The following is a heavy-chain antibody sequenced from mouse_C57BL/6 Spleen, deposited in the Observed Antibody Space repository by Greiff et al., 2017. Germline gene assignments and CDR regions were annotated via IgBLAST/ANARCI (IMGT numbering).Heavy chain of an antibody. Sequence: EVKLMESGGGLVQPGGSMKLSCVASGFTFSNYWMNWVRQSPEKGLEWVAQIRLKSDNYATHYAESVKGRFTISRDDSKSSVYLQMNNLRAEDTGIYYCTGELGRRPGDYWGQGTTLTVSS. CDR1: GFTFSNYW. CDR2: IRLKSDNYAT. V-gene: IGHV6-3*01. CDR3: TGELGRRPGDY. D-gene: IGHD4-1*01. J-gene: IGHJ2*01.